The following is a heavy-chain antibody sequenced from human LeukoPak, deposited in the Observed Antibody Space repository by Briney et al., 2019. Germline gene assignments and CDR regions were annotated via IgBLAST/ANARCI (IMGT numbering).Heavy chain of an antibody. CDR2: ISSSGSTI. V-gene: IGHV3-11*04. D-gene: IGHD3-9*01. J-gene: IGHJ4*02. CDR3: ARDGAVLRYFDWLPPVGNFDY. CDR1: GFTFSDYY. Sequence: GGFLRLSCAASGFTFSDYYMSWIRQAPGKGLEWVSYISSSGSTIYYADSVKGRFTISRDNAKNSLYLQMNSLRAEDTAVYYCARDGAVLRYFDWLPPVGNFDYWGQGTLVTVSS.